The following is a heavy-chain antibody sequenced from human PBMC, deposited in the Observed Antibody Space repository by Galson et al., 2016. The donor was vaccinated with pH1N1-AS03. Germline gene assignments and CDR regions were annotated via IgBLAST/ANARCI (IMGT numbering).Heavy chain of an antibody. CDR1: GYSISTGYY. CDR3: ARLKINDILSGYLYDS. CDR2: IFHSGSP. Sequence: ETLSLTCDVSGYSISTGYYWGWIRQTPGKGLEWIGTIFHSGSPFYNPSLKNRVTISVDTSKNQFSLKLFSVTAADTAVYYCARLKINDILSGYLYDSWGQGTLVTVSS. J-gene: IGHJ4*02. D-gene: IGHD3-9*01. V-gene: IGHV4-38-2*01.